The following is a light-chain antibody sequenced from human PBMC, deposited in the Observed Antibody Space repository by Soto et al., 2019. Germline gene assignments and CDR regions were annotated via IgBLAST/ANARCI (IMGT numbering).Light chain of an antibody. Sequence: QSVLTQPPSVSGAPGQRVTISCTGTSSNIGAGFDVHWYQKLPGTAPKLLIFDNTNRPSGVPDRFSASRSGTSASLAITGLQAGDEADYFCQSYDSSLSGSVVFGGGTK. CDR1: SSNIGAGFD. CDR3: QSYDSSLSGSVV. V-gene: IGLV1-40*01. CDR2: DNT. J-gene: IGLJ2*01.